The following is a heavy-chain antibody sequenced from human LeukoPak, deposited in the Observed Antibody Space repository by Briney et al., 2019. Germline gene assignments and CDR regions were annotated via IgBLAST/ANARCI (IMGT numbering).Heavy chain of an antibody. CDR3: ARSKELGRYLAGNWFDP. V-gene: IGHV4-30-4*08. D-gene: IGHD7-27*01. J-gene: IGHJ5*02. CDR1: GGSISSGDYY. CDR2: IYYSGSI. Sequence: KPSQTLSLTCTVSGGSISSGDYYWSWIRQPPGKGLEWIGYIYYSGSIYYNPSLKSRVTISVDTSKNQFSLKLSSVTAADTAVYYCARSKELGRYLAGNWFDPWGQGTLVTVSS.